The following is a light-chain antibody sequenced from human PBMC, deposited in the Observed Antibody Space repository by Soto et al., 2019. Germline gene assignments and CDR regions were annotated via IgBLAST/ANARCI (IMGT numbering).Light chain of an antibody. V-gene: IGLV1-40*01. CDR2: GNS. CDR1: SSNIGAGYD. J-gene: IGLJ3*02. Sequence: QSVLTQPPSVSGAPGQRVTISCTGSSSNIGAGYDVHWYQQLPGTAPKLLIYGNSNRPSGVPDRFSGSKSGTSASLAITGLQAEAEADYYRQSYDSSLSGGVFGGGTQLTVL. CDR3: QSYDSSLSGGV.